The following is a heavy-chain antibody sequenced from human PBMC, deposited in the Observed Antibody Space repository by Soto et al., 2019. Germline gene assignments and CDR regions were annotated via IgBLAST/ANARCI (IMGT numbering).Heavy chain of an antibody. J-gene: IGHJ5*02. CDR3: ARGQRFSEGVDP. CDR1: GLALNSYS. Sequence: SESLSLTSTLSGLALNSYSWPWLRQPAGRGLEWIGRIYSSGGSTNNPSLQSRVTMSLDMYKNQLSLRLTCVTAAGTAVYYCARGQRFSEGVDPWGQGTLVTVS. V-gene: IGHV4-4*07. CDR2: IYSSGGS. D-gene: IGHD3-3*01.